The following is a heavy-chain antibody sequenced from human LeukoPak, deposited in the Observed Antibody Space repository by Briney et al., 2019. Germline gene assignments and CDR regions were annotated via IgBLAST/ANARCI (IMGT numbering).Heavy chain of an antibody. Sequence: GGALRLSCAASGFSFHTYAMAWVRQTPGKGLEWGSSISGVGGGTYYAHSVKGRFTVSRDNANRTLYLQMNGLTAADTAFYYCAKARGGGRHIWLLPWDLWGQGPLVTVSS. V-gene: IGHV3-23*01. CDR2: ISGVGGGT. CDR3: AKARGGGRHIWLLPWDL. J-gene: IGHJ1*01. CDR1: GFSFHTYA. D-gene: IGHD2-21*02.